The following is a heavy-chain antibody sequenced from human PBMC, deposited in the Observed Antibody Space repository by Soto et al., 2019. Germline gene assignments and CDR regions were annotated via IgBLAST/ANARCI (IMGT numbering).Heavy chain of an antibody. CDR3: ARDHQMSMCGAGTCYAAY. D-gene: IGHD2-15*01. Sequence: QVQLVESGGGVVQPGRSLRLSCAASGFTFNNYAIHWVRRAPGKGLEWVAVISYDGSNKYYADSVKGRFTISRDNSKNTLYLQMNSLRAEDTAVYYCARDHQMSMCGAGTCYAAYWGQGTLVTVSS. CDR1: GFTFNNYA. V-gene: IGHV3-30-3*01. CDR2: ISYDGSNK. J-gene: IGHJ4*02.